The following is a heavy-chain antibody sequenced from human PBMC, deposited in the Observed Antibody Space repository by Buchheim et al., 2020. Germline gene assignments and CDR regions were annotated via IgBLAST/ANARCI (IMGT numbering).Heavy chain of an antibody. CDR2: ISASGAGT. D-gene: IGHD2-15*01. Sequence: EVQLLESGGGLVQPGGSPRLSCAASGFTFTTSPMSWVRQAPGKGLEWVSAISASGAGTSYADSVKGRFTMSRDNSKNTLYLQMNSLRVEDTAVYYCARDRDRPYFDYWGQGTL. V-gene: IGHV3-23*01. J-gene: IGHJ4*02. CDR1: GFTFTTSP. CDR3: ARDRDRPYFDY.